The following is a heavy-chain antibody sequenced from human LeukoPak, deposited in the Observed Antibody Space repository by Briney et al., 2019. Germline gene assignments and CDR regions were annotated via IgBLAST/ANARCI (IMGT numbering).Heavy chain of an antibody. Sequence: SETLSLTCTVSGDSFSDNSYYWGWIRQPPGKGLEWIGSIYYSGSTYYNPSLKSRVTISVDTSKNQFSLKLSSVTAADTAVYYCARDRKLWAFDIWGQGTMVTVSS. CDR2: IYYSGST. J-gene: IGHJ3*02. CDR1: GDSFSDNSYY. D-gene: IGHD1-14*01. V-gene: IGHV4-39*07. CDR3: ARDRKLWAFDI.